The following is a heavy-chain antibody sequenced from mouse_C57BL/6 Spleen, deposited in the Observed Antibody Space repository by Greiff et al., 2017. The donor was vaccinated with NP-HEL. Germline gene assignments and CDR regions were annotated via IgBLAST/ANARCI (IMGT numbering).Heavy chain of an antibody. D-gene: IGHD1-1*01. Sequence: QVQLQQPGAELVKPGASVKMSCKASGYTFTSYWITWVKQRPGQGLEWIGDIYPGSGSTNYNEKFKSKATLTVDTSSSTAYMQLSSLTSEDSAVYDCARRGTVVATRYYCDYWGQGTTLTVSA. CDR2: IYPGSGST. CDR1: GYTFTSYW. J-gene: IGHJ2*01. CDR3: ARRGTVVATRYYCDY. V-gene: IGHV1-55*01.